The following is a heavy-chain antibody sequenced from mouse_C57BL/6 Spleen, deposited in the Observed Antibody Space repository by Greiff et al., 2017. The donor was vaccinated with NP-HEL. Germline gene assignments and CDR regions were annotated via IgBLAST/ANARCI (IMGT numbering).Heavy chain of an antibody. CDR1: GYSITSGYY. Sequence: EVKVEESGPGLVKPSQSLSLTCSVTGYSITSGYYWNWIRQFPGNKLEWMGYISYDGSNNYNPSLKNRISITRDTSKNQFFLKLNSVTTEDTATYYCARRGYYGSSPAWFAYWGQGTLVTVSA. J-gene: IGHJ3*01. CDR3: ARRGYYGSSPAWFAY. D-gene: IGHD1-1*01. V-gene: IGHV3-6*01. CDR2: ISYDGSN.